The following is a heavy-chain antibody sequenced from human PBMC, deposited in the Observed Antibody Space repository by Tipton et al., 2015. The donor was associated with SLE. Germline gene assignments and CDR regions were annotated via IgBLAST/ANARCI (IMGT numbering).Heavy chain of an antibody. CDR1: GFIFSGFP. CDR2: IRPDGGWS. J-gene: IGHJ4*02. V-gene: IGHV3-30*04. CDR3: AREGGSSSRAGYFDY. D-gene: IGHD6-6*01. Sequence: RSLRLSCEDSGFIFSGFPVHWVRQAPGKGLEWVAVIRPDGGWSSYAASVKGRFTISRDNSKNAQFLQMNSLTIEDTALYYCAREGGSSSRAGYFDYWGQGILVTVSS.